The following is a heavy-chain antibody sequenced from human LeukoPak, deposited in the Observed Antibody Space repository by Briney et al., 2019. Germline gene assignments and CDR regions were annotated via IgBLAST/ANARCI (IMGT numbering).Heavy chain of an antibody. CDR1: GGSISSYY. CDR3: ARVYCSSTSCPSSYFDY. D-gene: IGHD2-2*01. Sequence: SETLSLTCTVSGGSISSYYWSWIRQPPGKGLEWIGYIYYSGSTNYNPSLKSRVTISVDTSKNQFSLKLSSVTAADTAAYYCARVYCSSTSCPSSYFDYWGQGTLVTVSS. V-gene: IGHV4-59*01. CDR2: IYYSGST. J-gene: IGHJ4*02.